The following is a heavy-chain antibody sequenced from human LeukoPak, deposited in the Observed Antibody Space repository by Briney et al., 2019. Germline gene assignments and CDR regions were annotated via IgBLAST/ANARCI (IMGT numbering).Heavy chain of an antibody. CDR2: IFYSGST. CDR3: ARTTEGYCRGRSCYSYYYYMDV. Sequence: SETLSLTCTVSGYSISSGYYWGWIRQPPGKALEWIGSIFYSGSTYYNPSLKSRVTISVDTSMTQFSLKLSSVTAADTAVYYCARTTEGYCRGRSCYSYYYYMDVWGKGTTVTVSS. V-gene: IGHV4-38-2*02. J-gene: IGHJ6*03. CDR1: GYSISSGYY. D-gene: IGHD2-15*01.